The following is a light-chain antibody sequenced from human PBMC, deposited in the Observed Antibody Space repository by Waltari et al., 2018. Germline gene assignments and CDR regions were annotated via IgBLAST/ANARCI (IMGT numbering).Light chain of an antibody. Sequence: QSALTQPASVSGSPGQSITISCTGTSSDVGGYNYVSWYQQHPGKAPKLMIYDVSNRPSGVSNRFSGSKSGNTASLTISGLQAEDEADYDCSSYTSSSPYVVFGGGTKLTVL. CDR1: SSDVGGYNY. J-gene: IGLJ2*01. CDR3: SSYTSSSPYVV. CDR2: DVS. V-gene: IGLV2-14*03.